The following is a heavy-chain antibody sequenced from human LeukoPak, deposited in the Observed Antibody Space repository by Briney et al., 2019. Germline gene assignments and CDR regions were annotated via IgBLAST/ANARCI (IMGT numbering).Heavy chain of an antibody. D-gene: IGHD1-1*01. Sequence: GSLRLSCAASGFTFSSYSMNWVRQAPGKGLEWVSLISGASASTYYADSVKGRFTISRDNFKNTLSLQVNSLRAEDTAVYYCARDEGTTGTTGYYYYYMDVWAKGPRSPSP. CDR3: ARDEGTTGTTGYYYYYMDV. V-gene: IGHV3-23*01. J-gene: IGHJ6*03. CDR1: GFTFSSYS. CDR2: ISGASAST.